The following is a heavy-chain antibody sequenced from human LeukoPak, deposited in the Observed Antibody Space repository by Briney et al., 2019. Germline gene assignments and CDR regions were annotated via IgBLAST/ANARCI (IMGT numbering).Heavy chain of an antibody. J-gene: IGHJ3*02. CDR3: ARGVNYDYVWGTGAFDI. D-gene: IGHD3-16*01. V-gene: IGHV4-34*01. CDR2: INHSGST. Sequence: SETLSLTCAVYGGSFSGYYWSWIRQPPGKGLEWIGEINHSGSTNYNPSLKSRVTISVDTSKNQFSLKLSSVTAADTAVYYCARGVNYDYVWGTGAFDIWGQGTMVTVSS. CDR1: GGSFSGYY.